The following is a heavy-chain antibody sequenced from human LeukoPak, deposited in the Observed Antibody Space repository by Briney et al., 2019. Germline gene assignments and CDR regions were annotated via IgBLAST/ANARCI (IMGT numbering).Heavy chain of an antibody. CDR1: GFTFSSYG. J-gene: IGHJ4*02. CDR3: AKDRVTMVRGVPDY. Sequence: GGSLRLSCAASGFTFSSYGMHWVRQAPGKGLEWVAVISYDGSNKYYADSVKGRFTISRDNSKNTLYLQMNSLRAEDTAVYYCAKDRVTMVRGVPDYWGQGTLVTVSS. V-gene: IGHV3-30*18. D-gene: IGHD3-10*01. CDR2: ISYDGSNK.